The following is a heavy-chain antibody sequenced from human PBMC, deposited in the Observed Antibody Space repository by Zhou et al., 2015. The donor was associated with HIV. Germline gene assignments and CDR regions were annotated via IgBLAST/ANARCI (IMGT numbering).Heavy chain of an antibody. Sequence: QVQLVQSGAEVKKPGSSVKVSCKASGGTFSSYTISWVRQAPGQGLEWMGGIIPIFGTANYAQKFQGRVTITADESTSTAYMELSSLRSEDTAVYYCARAPPYYYGSGSYLYFLFDIWGQGTMVTVSS. V-gene: IGHV1-69*12. CDR2: IIPIFGTA. CDR1: GGTFSSYT. CDR3: ARAPPYYYGSGSYLYFLFDI. D-gene: IGHD3-10*01. J-gene: IGHJ3*02.